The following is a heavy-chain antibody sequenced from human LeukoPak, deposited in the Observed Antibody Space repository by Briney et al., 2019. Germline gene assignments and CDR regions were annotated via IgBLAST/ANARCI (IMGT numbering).Heavy chain of an antibody. CDR2: ISGSSEST. J-gene: IGHJ5*02. Sequence: GGSLRLSCAASGFTFSSYAMSWVRHIPGKGLEWVSGISGSSESTYYADSVKGRLTISRDNSKNTLYLQINSLRAEDSAVYYCARRRGYTQFGPWGQGTLVTVSS. CDR1: GFTFSSYA. D-gene: IGHD6-13*01. CDR3: ARRRGYTQFGP. V-gene: IGHV3-23*01.